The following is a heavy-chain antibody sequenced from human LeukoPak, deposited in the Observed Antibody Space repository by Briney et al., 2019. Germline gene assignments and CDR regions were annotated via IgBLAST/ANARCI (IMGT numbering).Heavy chain of an antibody. V-gene: IGHV1-69*13. CDR3: ARGHDSSGYYLSNWFDP. CDR1: GGTFSSYA. J-gene: IGHJ5*02. CDR2: VIPIFGTA. D-gene: IGHD3-22*01. Sequence: EASVKVSCRASGGTFSSYAISWVRKAPGQGLEWMGGVIPIFGTANYAQKFQGRVTITADESTSTAYMELSSLRSEDTAVYYCARGHDSSGYYLSNWFDPWGQGTLVTVSS.